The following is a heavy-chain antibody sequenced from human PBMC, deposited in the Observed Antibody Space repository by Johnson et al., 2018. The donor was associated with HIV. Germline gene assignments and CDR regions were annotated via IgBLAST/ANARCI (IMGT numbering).Heavy chain of an antibody. CDR3: TTGQLGGASDI. J-gene: IGHJ3*02. D-gene: IGHD6-13*01. CDR1: GFTFDDYG. V-gene: IGHV3-20*04. Sequence: VQLVESGRGVVRPGGSLRVSCAASGFTFDDYGMSWVRQAPGKGLEWVSVINWNGGSTGYADSVKGRFTISRDDSKNTLYLQMNSLKIEDTAVYYCTTGQLGGASDIWGQGTMVTVSS. CDR2: INWNGGST.